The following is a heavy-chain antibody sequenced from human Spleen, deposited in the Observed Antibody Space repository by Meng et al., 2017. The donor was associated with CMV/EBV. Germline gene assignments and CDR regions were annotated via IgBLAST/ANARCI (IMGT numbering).Heavy chain of an antibody. CDR3: AKYRDCGGGTCYSDYYYGMAV. V-gene: IGHV3-53*01. J-gene: IGHJ6*02. Sequence: GESLKISCAASGFTVSSSYMSWVRQAPGKGLEWVSFIYSDGDTFYADSVKGRFTISRENSKNALYLQMNSLRAEDTAIYYCAKYRDCGGGTCYSDYYYGMAVWGRGTTVTVSS. CDR2: IYSDGDT. CDR1: GFTVSSSY. D-gene: IGHD2-15*01.